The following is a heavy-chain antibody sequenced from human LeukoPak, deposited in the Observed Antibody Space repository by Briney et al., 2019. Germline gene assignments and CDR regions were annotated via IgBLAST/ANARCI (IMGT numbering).Heavy chain of an antibody. Sequence: PSETLSLTCTVSGDPISTYFWSWIRQPPGKGLEWIGYMYYSGSTNYNPSLKSRVTISLDTPKNQFSLRLNSVTAADTAVYYCARGVAGYGPYDYWGQGTLVTVSS. D-gene: IGHD5-12*01. CDR2: MYYSGST. V-gene: IGHV4-59*01. CDR1: GDPISTYF. CDR3: ARGVAGYGPYDY. J-gene: IGHJ4*02.